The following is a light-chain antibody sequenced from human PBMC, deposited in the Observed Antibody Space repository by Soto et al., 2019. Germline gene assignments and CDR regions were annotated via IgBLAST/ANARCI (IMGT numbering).Light chain of an antibody. CDR1: QSISSNY. CDR3: QQHGTSPIT. Sequence: EIVLTQSPGTLSLSPVERATLSCRASQSISSNYLAWYQHKPGQAPRLLIYDASSKATGTPDRFSGSGSGTDFTLTISRLEPEDFAVYYCQQHGTSPITFGQGTRLEIK. CDR2: DAS. V-gene: IGKV3-20*01. J-gene: IGKJ5*01.